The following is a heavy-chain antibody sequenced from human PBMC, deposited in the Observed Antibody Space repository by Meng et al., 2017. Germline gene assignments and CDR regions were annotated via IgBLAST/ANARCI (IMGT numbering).Heavy chain of an antibody. CDR3: ARDPGYYYDSSGYYELGYFDY. CDR2: IYYSGST. V-gene: IGHV4-59*01. Sequence: SETLSLTCTVSGGSTSSYYWSWIRQPPGKGLEWIGYIYYSGSTNYNPSLKSRVTISVDTSKNQFSLKLSSVTAADTAVYYCARDPGYYYDSSGYYELGYFDYWGQGTLVTVSS. CDR1: GGSTSSYY. D-gene: IGHD3-22*01. J-gene: IGHJ4*02.